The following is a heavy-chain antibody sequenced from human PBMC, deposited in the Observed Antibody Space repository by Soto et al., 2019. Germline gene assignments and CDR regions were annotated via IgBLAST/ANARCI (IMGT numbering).Heavy chain of an antibody. J-gene: IGHJ5*02. Sequence: GGSLRLSCAASGFNIDEYGMHWVRQAPGRGREWGLGRSWDSGSIGYADSVKGRFTISRDNAKNSLYLQMNSLRPEDTSFYYFATDSSCSATPTCSTFWFDPWGQGTLVTVSS. CDR3: ATDSSCSATPTCSTFWFDP. CDR1: GFNIDEYG. D-gene: IGHD2-15*01. CDR2: RSWDSGSI. V-gene: IGHV3-9*01.